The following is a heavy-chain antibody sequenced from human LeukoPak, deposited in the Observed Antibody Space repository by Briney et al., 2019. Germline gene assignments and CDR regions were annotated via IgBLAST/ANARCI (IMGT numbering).Heavy chain of an antibody. CDR2: IYTSGST. D-gene: IGHD1-26*01. CDR1: GGSISSCY. V-gene: IGHV4-4*09. CDR3: ARHLGGSYTEFDY. J-gene: IGHJ4*02. Sequence: SETLSLTCTVSGGSISSCYWSWIRQPPGKGLEWIGYIYTSGSTNYNPSLKSRVTISVDTSKNQFSLKLSSVTAADTAVYYCARHLGGSYTEFDYWGQGTLVTVSS.